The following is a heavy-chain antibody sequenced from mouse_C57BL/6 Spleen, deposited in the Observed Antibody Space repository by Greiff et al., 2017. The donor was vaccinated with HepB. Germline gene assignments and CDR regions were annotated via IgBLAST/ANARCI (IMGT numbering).Heavy chain of an antibody. J-gene: IGHJ1*03. V-gene: IGHV5-4*01. CDR3: ARDGADWYFDV. Sequence: EVQRVESGGGLVKPGGSLKLSCAASGFTFSSYAMSWVRQTPEKRLEWVATISDGGSYTYYPDNVKGRFTISRDNAKNNLYLQMSHLKSEDTAMYYCARDGADWYFDVWGTGTTVTVSS. CDR2: ISDGGSYT. CDR1: GFTFSSYA.